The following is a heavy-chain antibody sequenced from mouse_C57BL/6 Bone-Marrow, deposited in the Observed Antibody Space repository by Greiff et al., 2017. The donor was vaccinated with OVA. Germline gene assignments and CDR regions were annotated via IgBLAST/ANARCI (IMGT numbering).Heavy chain of an antibody. D-gene: IGHD2-3*01. CDR3: ARWRWLPSAMDY. V-gene: IGHV1-76*01. CDR1: GYTFTDYY. CDR2: IYPGSGNT. Sequence: QVQLKESGAELVRPGASVKLSCKASGYTFTDYYINWVKQRPGQGLEWIARIYPGSGNTYYNEKFKGKATLTAEKSSSTAYMQLSSLTSEDSAVYFCARWRWLPSAMDYWGQGTSVTVSS. J-gene: IGHJ4*01.